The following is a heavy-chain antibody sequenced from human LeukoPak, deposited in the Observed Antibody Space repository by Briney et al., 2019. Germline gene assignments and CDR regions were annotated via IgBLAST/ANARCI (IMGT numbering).Heavy chain of an antibody. CDR2: INPSGGST. CDR3: ARDGYCSSTSCFNWFDP. V-gene: IGHV1-46*01. J-gene: IGHJ5*02. D-gene: IGHD2-2*03. CDR1: GYTFTSYY. Sequence: ASVKVSCKASGYTFTSYYMHWVRQAPGQGLEWMGIINPSGGSTSYAQKFQGRVTMTRDTSTSTVYMELSSLRSEGTAVYYCARDGYCSSTSCFNWFDPWGQGTLVTVSS.